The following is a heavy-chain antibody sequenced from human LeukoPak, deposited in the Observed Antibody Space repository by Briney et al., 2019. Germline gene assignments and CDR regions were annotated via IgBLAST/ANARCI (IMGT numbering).Heavy chain of an antibody. V-gene: IGHV4-4*07. J-gene: IGHJ4*02. CDR3: AREYGSGSYLGSPIDY. CDR1: GGSISSYY. Sequence: SETLSLTCTVSGGSISSYYWSWIRQPAGKGLEWIGRIYTGGSTNYNPSLKSRVTMSVDTSKNQFSLKLSSVTAADTAVYYCAREYGSGSYLGSPIDYWGQGTLVTVSS. D-gene: IGHD3-10*01. CDR2: IYTGGST.